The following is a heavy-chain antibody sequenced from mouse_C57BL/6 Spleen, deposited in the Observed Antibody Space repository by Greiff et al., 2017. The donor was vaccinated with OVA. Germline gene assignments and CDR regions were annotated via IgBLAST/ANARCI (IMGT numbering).Heavy chain of an antibody. CDR1: GYSFTDYN. V-gene: IGHV1-39*01. D-gene: IGHD1-1*01. CDR2: INPNYGTT. J-gene: IGHJ4*01. CDR3: AIRYYGSSYDYAMDY. Sequence: EVQVVESGPELVKPGASVKISCKASGYSFTDYNMNWVKQSNGKSLEWIGVINPNYGTTSYNQKFKGKATLTVDHSSSTAYMQINSLTSEYSAVYDCAIRYYGSSYDYAMDYWGQGTSVTVSA.